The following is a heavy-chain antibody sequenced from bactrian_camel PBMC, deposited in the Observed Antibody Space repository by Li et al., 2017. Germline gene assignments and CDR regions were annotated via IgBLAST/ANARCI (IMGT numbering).Heavy chain of an antibody. J-gene: IGHJ4*01. D-gene: IGHD6*01. Sequence: HVQLVESGGGSVQAGGSLRLSCTASGFTYSRYCMGWYRQAPGNECELVSSIDADGSVYYGDSVKGRFTVSQDDAENTVYLQMDSLKPEDTAVYYCVGYGGSARYLRPCENTYWGQGTQVTVS. CDR2: IDADGSV. CDR3: VGYGGSARYLRPCENTY. CDR1: GFTYSRYC. V-gene: IGHV3S9*01.